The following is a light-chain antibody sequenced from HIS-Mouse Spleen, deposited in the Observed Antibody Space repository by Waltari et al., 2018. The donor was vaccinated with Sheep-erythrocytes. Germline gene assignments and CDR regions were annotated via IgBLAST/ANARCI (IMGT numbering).Light chain of an antibody. CDR3: QQYYSTLT. J-gene: IGKJ4*01. Sequence: DIVMTQSPDSLAVPLGERATINCKSNQSVLYSSNNKNYLAWYQQKPGQPPKLLIYWASTRESGVPDRFSGSGSGTDFTLTISSLQAEDVAVYYCQQYYSTLTFGGGTKVEIK. CDR2: WAS. V-gene: IGKV4-1*01. CDR1: QSVLYSSNNKNY.